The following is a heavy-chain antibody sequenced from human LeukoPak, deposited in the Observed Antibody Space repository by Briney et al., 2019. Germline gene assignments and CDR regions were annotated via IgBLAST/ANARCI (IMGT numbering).Heavy chain of an antibody. J-gene: IGHJ6*03. CDR1: GYTFTGYY. CDR3: ARGVISGTPDYYYYYMDV. CDR2: INPNSAGA. Sequence: ASVKVSCKASGYTFTGYYMHWVRQAPGQGLEWMGWINPNSAGANYAQKFQGRVTMTRDTSISTAYMELSRLTSDDTAVYYCARGVISGTPDYYYYYMDVWGKGTTVTASS. V-gene: IGHV1-2*02. D-gene: IGHD1-7*01.